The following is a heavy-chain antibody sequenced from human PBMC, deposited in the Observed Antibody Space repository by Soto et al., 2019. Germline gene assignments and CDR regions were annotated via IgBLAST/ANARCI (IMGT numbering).Heavy chain of an antibody. CDR1: GHTHAELG. CDR2: FDPEDGET. J-gene: IGHJ6*02. D-gene: IGHD5-18*01. Sequence: VSVKASSKVSGHTHAELGLQWVRQAPGKGPEWMGGFDPEDGETIYAQKFQGRVTMTEDTSTDTAYMELRSLRSEDTAVYYCATVPAWIPIYYHRLDVWGQGTTVTVSS. V-gene: IGHV1-24*01. CDR3: ATVPAWIPIYYHRLDV.